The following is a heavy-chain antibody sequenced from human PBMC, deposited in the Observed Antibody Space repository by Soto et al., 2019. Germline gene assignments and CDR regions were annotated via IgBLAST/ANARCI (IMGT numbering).Heavy chain of an antibody. CDR3: ARDLWNNGCFYF. Sequence: GGSLRLSCAASGFTFSSYWMHWVRQAPGKGLVWVSRVNGDGGNTIYADSVKGRFTISRDNARNTLYLQVNSLRAEDTGVYYCARDLWNNGCFYFRGQGTLVTVSS. V-gene: IGHV3-74*01. CDR1: GFTFSSYW. CDR2: VNGDGGNT. D-gene: IGHD1-1*01. J-gene: IGHJ4*02.